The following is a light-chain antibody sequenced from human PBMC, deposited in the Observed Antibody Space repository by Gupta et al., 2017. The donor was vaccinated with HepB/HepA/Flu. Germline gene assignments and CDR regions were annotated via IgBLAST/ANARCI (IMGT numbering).Light chain of an antibody. CDR1: SSNIGAGYD. CDR2: GNS. J-gene: IGLJ1*01. Sequence: QSVLTQPPSVSGAPGQRVTISCTGSSSNIGAGYDVHWYQQRPGTAPKLLIYGNSNRPSGVPDRFSGPKSGTSASLAITGLQAEDEADYYCQSYDSSLRGVFGTGTKVTVL. V-gene: IGLV1-40*01. CDR3: QSYDSSLRGV.